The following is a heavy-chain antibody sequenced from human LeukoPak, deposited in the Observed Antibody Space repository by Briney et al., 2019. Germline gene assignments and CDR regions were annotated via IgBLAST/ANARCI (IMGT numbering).Heavy chain of an antibody. J-gene: IGHJ4*02. V-gene: IGHV4-59*01. CDR2: ICYSGST. Sequence: SETLSLTCTVSGGSISSSCWNWIRQPPGKGLEWIGDICYSGSTNYNPSLKSRVTISVDTSKNQFSLKLISVTAADTAVYYCARRVDYWGQGTLVTVSS. CDR3: ARRVDY. CDR1: GGSISSSC.